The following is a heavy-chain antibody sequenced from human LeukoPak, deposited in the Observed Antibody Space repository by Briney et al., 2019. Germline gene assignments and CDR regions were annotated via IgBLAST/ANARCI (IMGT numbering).Heavy chain of an antibody. V-gene: IGHV1-69*13. CDR3: ARVGQLAPPIYYYYGMDV. CDR1: GGTFSSYA. CDR2: IIPIFGTA. Sequence: ASVKVSCKASGGTFSSYAISWVRQAPGQGLEWMGGIIPIFGTANYAQKFQGRVTITADESTSTAYMELSSLRSEDTAVSYCARVGQLAPPIYYYYGMDVWGQGTTVTVSS. J-gene: IGHJ6*02. D-gene: IGHD6-6*01.